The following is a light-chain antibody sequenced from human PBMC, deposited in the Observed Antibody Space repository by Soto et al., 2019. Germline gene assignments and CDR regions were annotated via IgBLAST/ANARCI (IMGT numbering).Light chain of an antibody. CDR2: GAS. CDR1: QSVSGRY. J-gene: IGKJ2*01. CDR3: QRSRPYT. Sequence: EIVLPQSPGTLSLSPGERATLSCRASQSVSGRYLAWYQQKPGQAPRLLIYGASRRATGIPDRFSGSGSGTEFTLTVSRLEPEDSAVYYCQRSRPYTFGQGTKLEIK. V-gene: IGKV3-20*01.